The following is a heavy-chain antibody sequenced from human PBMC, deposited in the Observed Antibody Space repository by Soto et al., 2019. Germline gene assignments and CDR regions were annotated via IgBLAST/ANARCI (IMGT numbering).Heavy chain of an antibody. V-gene: IGHV3-30*18. CDR3: VKDRRTEAYGMEV. CDR1: GFSFSSYG. J-gene: IGHJ6*02. Sequence: QVQLVESGGGVGQPGRSLRLSCAASGFSFSSYGMHWVRQAPGKGLEWVAVISYDGSNKYYADSVKGRFTISRDTSKNKLYLQMNSLRAEDTAVFYCVKDRRTEAYGMEVWGQGTTVTVSS. D-gene: IGHD2-2*01. CDR2: ISYDGSNK.